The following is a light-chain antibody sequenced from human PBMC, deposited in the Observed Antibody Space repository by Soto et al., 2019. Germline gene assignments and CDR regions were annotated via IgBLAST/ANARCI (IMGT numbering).Light chain of an antibody. CDR3: CSYRAGSTFV. CDR2: EVF. Sequence: QSALTQPASVCGSPGHSITISCTRTSSDVGGYNYVTWYQQHPGKVPKLMIYEVFRRPSGISNRFSGSKSGNTASLTISGLQAEDEADYYCCSYRAGSTFVFGGGTKLTVL. CDR1: SSDVGGYNY. V-gene: IGLV2-14*01. J-gene: IGLJ2*01.